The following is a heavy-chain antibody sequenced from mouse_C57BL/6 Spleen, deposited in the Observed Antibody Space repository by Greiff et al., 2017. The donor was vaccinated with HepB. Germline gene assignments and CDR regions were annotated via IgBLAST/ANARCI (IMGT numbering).Heavy chain of an antibody. D-gene: IGHD1-1*01. J-gene: IGHJ3*01. V-gene: IGHV1-5*01. CDR3: TREGSTVEEGFFAY. CDR2: IYPGNSDT. CDR1: GYTFTSYW. Sequence: EVQLQQSGTVLARPGASVKMSCKTSGYTFTSYWMHWVKQRPGQGLEWIGAIYPGNSDTSYNQKFKGKAKLTAVTSASTAYMELSSLTNEDSAVYYCTREGSTVEEGFFAYWGQGTLVTVSA.